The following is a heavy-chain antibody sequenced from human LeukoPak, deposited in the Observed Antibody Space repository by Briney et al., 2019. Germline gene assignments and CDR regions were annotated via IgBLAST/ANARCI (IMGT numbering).Heavy chain of an antibody. CDR1: GGSISSGGYY. J-gene: IGHJ4*02. CDR3: ARADRSSGWYYFDY. V-gene: IGHV4-31*03. CDR2: IYHSGST. D-gene: IGHD6-19*01. Sequence: SQTLSLTCTVSGGSISSGGYYWSWIRQHPGKGLEWIGEIYHSGSTNYNPSLKSRVTISVDKSKNQFSLKLSSVTAADTAVYYCARADRSSGWYYFDYWGQGTLVTVSS.